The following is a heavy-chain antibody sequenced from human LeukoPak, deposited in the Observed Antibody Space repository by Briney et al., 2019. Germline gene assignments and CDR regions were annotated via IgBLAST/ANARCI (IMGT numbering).Heavy chain of an antibody. Sequence: SETLSLTCAVYGGSFSGYYWSWIRQPPGKGLERIGEINHSGSTNYNPSLKSRVTISVDTSKNQFSLKLSSVTAADTAVYYCARGLDFWSGYYKNYGMDVWGQGTTVTVSS. D-gene: IGHD3-3*01. V-gene: IGHV4-34*01. J-gene: IGHJ6*02. CDR1: GGSFSGYY. CDR3: ARGLDFWSGYYKNYGMDV. CDR2: INHSGST.